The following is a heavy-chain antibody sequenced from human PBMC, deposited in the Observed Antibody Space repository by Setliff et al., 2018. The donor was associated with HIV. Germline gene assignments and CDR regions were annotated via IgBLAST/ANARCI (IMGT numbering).Heavy chain of an antibody. CDR2: ISPSSGDT. D-gene: IGHD6-19*01. CDR3: ARGGQQWLPYYYYYMDV. CDR1: GFRVRKYP. Sequence: GASVKVSCKTSGFRVRKYPVSWVRQAPGQGLEWVGWISPSSGDTDYIQKFQGRVTLTTDTSTNTAYMELRSLRPDDTAKYYCARGGQQWLPYYYYYMDVWGEGTTVTVSS. J-gene: IGHJ6*03. V-gene: IGHV1-18*04.